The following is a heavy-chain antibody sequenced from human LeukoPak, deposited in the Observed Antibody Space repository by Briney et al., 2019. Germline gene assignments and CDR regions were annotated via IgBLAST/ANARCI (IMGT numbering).Heavy chain of an antibody. D-gene: IGHD2-2*01. CDR3: ARRGVVPAASFDY. CDR1: GGSFSGYY. Sequence: SETLSLTCAVYGGSFSGYYWSWFRQPPGKGLEWIGEINHSGSTNYNPSLKSRVTISVDTSKNQFSLKLSSMTAADTAVYYCARRGVVPAASFDYWGQGTLVTVSS. CDR2: INHSGST. V-gene: IGHV4-34*01. J-gene: IGHJ4*02.